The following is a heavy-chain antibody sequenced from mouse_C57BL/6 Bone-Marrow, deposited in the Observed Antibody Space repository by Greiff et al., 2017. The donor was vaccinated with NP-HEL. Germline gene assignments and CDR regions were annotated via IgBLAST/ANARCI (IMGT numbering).Heavy chain of an antibody. D-gene: IGHD2-3*01. CDR3: ARDADGYYDGWYFDV. J-gene: IGHJ1*03. V-gene: IGHV7-1*01. CDR1: GFTFSDFY. CDR2: SRNKANDYTT. Sequence: DVKLVESGGGLVQSGRSLRLSCATSGFTFSDFYMEWVRQAPGKGLEWIAASRNKANDYTTEYSASVKGRFIVSRDTSQSILYLQMNALRAEDTAIYYCARDADGYYDGWYFDVWGTGTTVTVSS.